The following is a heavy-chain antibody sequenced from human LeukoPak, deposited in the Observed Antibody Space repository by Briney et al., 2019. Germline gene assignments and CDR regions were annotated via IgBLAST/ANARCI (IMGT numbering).Heavy chain of an antibody. CDR2: IYYSGST. CDR3: ARGISPGSGWFFDI. J-gene: IGHJ3*02. Sequence: SETLSLTCSVSGGCISSYYWSWIRQSPGKGLEWIGYIYYSGSTNYNPSLKSRVAISVDKSKNQFSLKLNSVTAADTAVYYCARGISPGSGWFFDIWGQGTLVTVSS. V-gene: IGHV4-59*12. CDR1: GGCISSYY. D-gene: IGHD6-19*01.